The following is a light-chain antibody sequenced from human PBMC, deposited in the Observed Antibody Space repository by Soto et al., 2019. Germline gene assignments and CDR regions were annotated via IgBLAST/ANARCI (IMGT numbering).Light chain of an antibody. CDR1: QGISNY. CDR2: AAS. Sequence: DIQMTQSPSSLSASVGDRATITCRASQGISNYLAWYQQKPGKVPKLLIYAASTLQSGVPSRFSGSGSGTDFTLTISSLQPEDVATYYCQKYNSAPQRYTFGQGTRLEIK. V-gene: IGKV1-27*01. J-gene: IGKJ5*01. CDR3: QKYNSAPQRYT.